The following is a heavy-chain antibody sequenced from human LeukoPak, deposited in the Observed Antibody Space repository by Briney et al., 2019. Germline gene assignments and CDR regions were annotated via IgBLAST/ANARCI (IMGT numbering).Heavy chain of an antibody. CDR3: AKSFDYGDFLIDY. Sequence: GRSLRLSCAASGFTFSSYAMSWVRQAPGKGLEWVSAISGSGGSTYYADSVKGRFTISRDNSKNTLYLQMNSLRAEDTAVYYCAKSFDYGDFLIDYWGQGTLVTVSS. CDR1: GFTFSSYA. CDR2: ISGSGGST. J-gene: IGHJ4*02. V-gene: IGHV3-23*01. D-gene: IGHD4-17*01.